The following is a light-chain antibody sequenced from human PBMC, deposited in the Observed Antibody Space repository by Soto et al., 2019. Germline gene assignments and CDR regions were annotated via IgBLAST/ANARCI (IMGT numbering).Light chain of an antibody. Sequence: EIVMTQSPATLSVSPGERATLSCRASQSVSTNLAWYQQKPGQAPRLLIYHASTRAAGIPARFSGSGSGTEFTLTISSLQSEDFAVYYCQQYNNWGTFSQGTKVDIK. J-gene: IGKJ1*01. CDR1: QSVSTN. CDR2: HAS. V-gene: IGKV3D-15*01. CDR3: QQYNNWGT.